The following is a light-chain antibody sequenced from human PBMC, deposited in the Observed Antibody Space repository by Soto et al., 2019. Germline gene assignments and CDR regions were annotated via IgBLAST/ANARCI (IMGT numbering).Light chain of an antibody. V-gene: IGKV1D-13*01. CDR2: DAS. J-gene: IGKJ5*01. Sequence: AIQLTQSPSSLSASVGDRVTITCRASQGISSALAWYQQKPGKAPKLLIYDASSLESGVPSRFSGSGSGTDFTLTISSLQPDDFAPYYCQQFNNYPLITFGQGTRLEIK. CDR1: QGISSA. CDR3: QQFNNYPLIT.